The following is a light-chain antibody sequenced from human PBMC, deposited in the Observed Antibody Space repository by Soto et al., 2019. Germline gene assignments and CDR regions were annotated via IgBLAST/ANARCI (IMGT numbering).Light chain of an antibody. J-gene: IGKJ4*01. CDR2: DAS. Sequence: EILMTQSPATLSVSPGERATLSCRASQSVRSNLAWYQQKPGQAPRLLIYDASTRATGIPARFSGSGSGTEFTLIISSPQSKDFAVYCCQQYNNWPPLAFGGGTKVESK. CDR1: QSVRSN. V-gene: IGKV3-15*01. CDR3: QQYNNWPPLA.